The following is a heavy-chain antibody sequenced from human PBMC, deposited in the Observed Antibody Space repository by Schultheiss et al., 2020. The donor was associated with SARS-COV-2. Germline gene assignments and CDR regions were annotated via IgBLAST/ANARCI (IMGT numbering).Heavy chain of an antibody. CDR3: ATELYDYIGGGADDY. V-gene: IGHV3-74*01. CDR2: IKGDGSGT. J-gene: IGHJ4*02. CDR1: GFTFTTYW. D-gene: IGHD3-16*01. Sequence: GGSLRLSCAASGFTFTTYWMHWVRQAPGQGLVWVSRIKGDGSGTIYADSVKGRFTISRDNAKNSLYLQMNSLRAEDTAVYYCATELYDYIGGGADDYWGQGTLVTVSS.